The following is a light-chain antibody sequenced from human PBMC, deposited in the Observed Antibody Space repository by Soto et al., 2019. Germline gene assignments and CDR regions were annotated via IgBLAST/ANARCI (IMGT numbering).Light chain of an antibody. J-gene: IGKJ1*01. CDR3: QQYNNWPQT. CDR2: GAS. CDR1: QSVSSSY. Sequence: EIVLTQSPGTLSLSPGERATLSCRASQSVSSSYLAWYQQKPGQAPRLLIYGASSRATVIPDRFSGSGSGTEFTLTISSLQSEDFAVYYCQQYNNWPQTFGQGTKVDI. V-gene: IGKV3-20*01.